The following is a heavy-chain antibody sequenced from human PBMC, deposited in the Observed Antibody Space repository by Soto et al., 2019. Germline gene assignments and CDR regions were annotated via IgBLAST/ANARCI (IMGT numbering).Heavy chain of an antibody. CDR1: GGSVNSGSYY. CDR3: ARENRAVGFFDY. Sequence: SETLSLTCTVSGGSVNSGSYYWSWIRQPPGKGLESIGYIYYSGSTNYNPSLKSRVTISLDTSKNQFSLKLSSVTAADTAVYYCARENRAVGFFDYWGQGTLVTVSS. CDR2: IYYSGST. J-gene: IGHJ4*02. V-gene: IGHV4-61*01. D-gene: IGHD1-26*01.